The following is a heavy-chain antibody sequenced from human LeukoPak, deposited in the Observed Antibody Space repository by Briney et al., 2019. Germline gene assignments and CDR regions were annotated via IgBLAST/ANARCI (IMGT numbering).Heavy chain of an antibody. V-gene: IGHV3-23*01. J-gene: IGHJ1*01. CDR2: ISGSGGST. Sequence: GGSLRLSCAASGFTFSSYSMNWVGQAPGKGLEGVSAISGSGGSTYYADSVKGRFTTSRDNSKNTLYLQMNSLRAEDTAVYYCAKDRHVAAAGTKAASEYFQHWGQGTLVTVSS. D-gene: IGHD6-13*01. CDR1: GFTFSSYS. CDR3: AKDRHVAAAGTKAASEYFQH.